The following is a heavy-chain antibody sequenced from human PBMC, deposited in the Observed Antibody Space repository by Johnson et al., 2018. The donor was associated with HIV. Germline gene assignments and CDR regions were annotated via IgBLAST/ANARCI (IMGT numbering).Heavy chain of an antibody. CDR1: GFTFSDYY. CDR3: ARGFSKDDAFDI. Sequence: QVQLVESGGGVVQPGRSLRLSCAASGFTFSDYYMSWIRQAPGKGLEWVSYISSSGSTIYYADSVKGRFTISRDNAKNSLYLQMNSLRAEDTALYYCARGFSKDDAFDIWGQGTMVTVSS. V-gene: IGHV3-11*01. J-gene: IGHJ3*02. CDR2: ISSSGSTI.